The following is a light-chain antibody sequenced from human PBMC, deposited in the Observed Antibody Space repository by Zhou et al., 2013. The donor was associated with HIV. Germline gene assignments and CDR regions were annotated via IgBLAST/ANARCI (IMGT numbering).Light chain of an antibody. V-gene: IGKV3-15*01. CDR1: QSVSSN. CDR2: GAS. Sequence: EIVMTQSPATLSVSPGERATLSCRASQSVSSNLAWYQQKPGQAPRLLIYGASTRATGIPARFRGSGSGTDFTLTISRLEPEDFAVYYCQQYGSPPWTFGQGTKVEIK. CDR3: QQYGSPPWT. J-gene: IGKJ1*01.